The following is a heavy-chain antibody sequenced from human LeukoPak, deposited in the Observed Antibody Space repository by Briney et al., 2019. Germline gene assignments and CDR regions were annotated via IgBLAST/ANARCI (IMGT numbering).Heavy chain of an antibody. V-gene: IGHV3-48*03. Sequence: PGGSLRLSCAASGFTFSSYAMNWVRQAPGKGLEWVSYISSSGSTIYYADSVKGRFTISRDNAKNSLYLQMNSLRAEDTAVYYCARVGGSYGFLSQKPRYFQHWGQGTLVTVSS. J-gene: IGHJ1*01. CDR2: ISSSGSTI. CDR1: GFTFSSYA. D-gene: IGHD1-26*01. CDR3: ARVGGSYGFLSQKPRYFQH.